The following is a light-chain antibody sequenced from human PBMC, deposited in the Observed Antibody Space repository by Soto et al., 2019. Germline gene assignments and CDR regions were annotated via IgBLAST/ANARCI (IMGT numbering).Light chain of an antibody. CDR2: GAS. CDR1: QSLRSS. V-gene: IGKV3-15*01. Sequence: EIVMTQSPATLYVSLGERSPFSCRASQSLRSSLAWYQQKPGQAPRLLIYGASTRATGIPARFSGSGSGTEFTLTISSLQSEDFAVYYCQQYNNWPSGTFGQGTKVDIK. J-gene: IGKJ1*01. CDR3: QQYNNWPSGT.